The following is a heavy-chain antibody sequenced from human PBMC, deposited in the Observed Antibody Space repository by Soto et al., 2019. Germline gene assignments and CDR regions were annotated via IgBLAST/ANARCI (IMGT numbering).Heavy chain of an antibody. V-gene: IGHV1-69*01. Sequence: QVQLVQSGAEVKKPGSSLKVSCKVFGETLNNNPIGWVRQAPGQGLEWVGGIVPLSDRTNYAQELQGRVTVTADGSTSTVYMELSNLKSDDTAVYYCARKSGRDCHSGGGCFSLDVWGQGSLITVSS. CDR2: IVPLSDRT. CDR1: GETLNNNP. J-gene: IGHJ4*02. CDR3: ARKSGRDCHSGGGCFSLDV. D-gene: IGHD2-15*01.